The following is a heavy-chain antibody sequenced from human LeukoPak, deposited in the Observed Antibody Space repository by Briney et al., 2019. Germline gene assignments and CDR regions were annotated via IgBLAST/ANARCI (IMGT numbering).Heavy chain of an antibody. CDR1: GYTFTSYG. V-gene: IGHV1-18*01. D-gene: IGHD2-15*01. CDR2: ISAYNGNT. CDR3: ARATRPAGDLGYCSGGSCKFDY. Sequence: ASVKVSCKASGYTFTSYGISWVRQAPGQGLEWMGWISAYNGNTNYAQKLQGRVTMTTDTSTSTAYMELRSLRSDDTAVYYCARATRPAGDLGYCSGGSCKFDYWGQGTLVTVSS. J-gene: IGHJ4*02.